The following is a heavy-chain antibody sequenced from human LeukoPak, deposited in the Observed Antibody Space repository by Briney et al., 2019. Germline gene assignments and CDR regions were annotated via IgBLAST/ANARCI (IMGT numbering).Heavy chain of an antibody. CDR3: ARLSAAVHLGAFDL. J-gene: IGHJ3*01. CDR1: GVSISPYY. D-gene: IGHD3-3*01. V-gene: IGHV4-4*09. CDR2: IHTSGSN. Sequence: PSKTLSLTCAVSGVSISPYYWAWIRQPPGKGLEWIGYIHTSGSNNQYPSLKSRVTISVDKSKNHFSLRLTSVTAADTAVYYCARLSAAVHLGAFDLWGQGTMVTVSS.